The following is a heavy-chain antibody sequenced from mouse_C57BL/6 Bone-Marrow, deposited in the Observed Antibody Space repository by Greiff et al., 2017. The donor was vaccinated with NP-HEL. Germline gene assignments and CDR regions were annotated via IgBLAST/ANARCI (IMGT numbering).Heavy chain of an antibody. V-gene: IGHV10-3*01. D-gene: IGHD2-3*01. CDR3: VRDYDNYVDY. CDR1: GFSFNTYA. J-gene: IGHJ2*01. CDR2: IRSKSRNYAT. Sequence: VEAGRGLVQPKGSLKLSCAASGFSFNTYAIHWVRQAPGKGLEWPARIRSKSRNYATYYDDSVKDRFTTSRDDSQSMLHLQRNNPKAEDTDMYDCVRDYDNYVDYWGKGTTLTVSS.